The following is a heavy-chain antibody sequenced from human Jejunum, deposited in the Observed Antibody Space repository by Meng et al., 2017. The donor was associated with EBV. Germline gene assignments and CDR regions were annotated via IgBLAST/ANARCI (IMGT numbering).Heavy chain of an antibody. V-gene: IGHV3-74*01. CDR2: TNEDGRIT. D-gene: IGHD6-25*01. CDR1: GFTFSSYW. J-gene: IGHJ4*02. CDR3: SRDLAGSDDD. Sequence: VESVGALVQPGGSLGHSCAAFGFTFSSYWMHWVRQAPGQGLVWVSRTNEDGRITNYADSVKGRFTISRDNTKNTLYLQMNSLRAEDTAVYFCSRDLAGSDDDWGQGTLVTVSS.